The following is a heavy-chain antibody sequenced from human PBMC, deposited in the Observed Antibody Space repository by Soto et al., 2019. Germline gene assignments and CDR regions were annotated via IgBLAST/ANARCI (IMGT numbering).Heavy chain of an antibody. CDR3: AKVAGGLGYFDL. CDR1: GFIFSDYG. CDR2: ISASGGYI. J-gene: IGHJ2*01. V-gene: IGHV3-23*01. D-gene: IGHD3-16*01. Sequence: EVQLLESGGGLARPGGSLRLSCVASGFIFSDYGMTWARQAPGKGLEWVATISASGGYIEYTDSLKGRFTISRDNSKNTVYLQLNGLTAGDTAIYYCAKVAGGLGYFDLWGRGTLVTVSS.